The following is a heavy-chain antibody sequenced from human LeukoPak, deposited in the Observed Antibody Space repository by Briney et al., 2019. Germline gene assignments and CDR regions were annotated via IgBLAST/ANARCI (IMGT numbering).Heavy chain of an antibody. Sequence: GGSLRLSCAASGFTFSDYYMSWIRQAPGKGLGWVSYISSSGSTIYYADSVKGRFTISRDNAKNSLYLQMNSLRAEDTAVYYCASSGYSSSWYYIDYWGQGTLVTVSS. J-gene: IGHJ4*02. CDR2: ISSSGSTI. V-gene: IGHV3-11*04. CDR1: GFTFSDYY. CDR3: ASSGYSSSWYYIDY. D-gene: IGHD6-13*01.